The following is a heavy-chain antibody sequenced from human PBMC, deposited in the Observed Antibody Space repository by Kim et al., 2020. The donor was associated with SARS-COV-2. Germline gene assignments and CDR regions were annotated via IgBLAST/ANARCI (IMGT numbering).Heavy chain of an antibody. CDR1: GYTFTSYG. D-gene: IGHD6-19*01. CDR3: ARTPYGYSSLDWYFDL. Sequence: ASVKVSCKAPGYTFTSYGISWVRQAPGQGLEWMGWISAYNGNTNYAQKLQGRVTMTTDTSTSTAYMELRSLRSDDTAVYYCARTPYGYSSLDWYFDLWGRGTLVTVSS. V-gene: IGHV1-18*01. CDR2: ISAYNGNT. J-gene: IGHJ2*01.